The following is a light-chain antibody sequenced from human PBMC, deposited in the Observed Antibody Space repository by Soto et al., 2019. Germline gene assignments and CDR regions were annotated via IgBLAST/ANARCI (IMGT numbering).Light chain of an antibody. J-gene: IGLJ3*02. CDR2: SNN. CDR3: AAWHVSLDAGV. V-gene: IGLV1-44*01. Sequence: QSVLTQPPSASGTPGQRVIISCSGRTSNIGGNNVNWYQQLPGTAPKLLIYSNNQRPSGVPDRFSGSKSGTSASLAISGLQSEDEADYYCAAWHVSLDAGVFGGGTQLTVL. CDR1: TSNIGGNN.